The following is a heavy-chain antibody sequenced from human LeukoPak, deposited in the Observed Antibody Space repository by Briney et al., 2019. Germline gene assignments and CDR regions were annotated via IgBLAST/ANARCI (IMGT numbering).Heavy chain of an antibody. CDR1: GYPFYTYG. CDR2: ISGNDGAT. Sequence: ASVKVSCKASGYPFYTYGLSWVRQAPGQGLEWMGQISGNDGATKYAQKFRGRVTMTTDTATSTAYMELTSLTSDDTAVYYCARDVPDFWSGFDSWGRGTLVTVSP. J-gene: IGHJ4*02. CDR3: ARDVPDFWSGFDS. V-gene: IGHV1-18*01. D-gene: IGHD3-3*01.